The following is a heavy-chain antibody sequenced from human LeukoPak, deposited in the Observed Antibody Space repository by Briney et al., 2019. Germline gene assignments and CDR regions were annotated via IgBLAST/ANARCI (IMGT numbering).Heavy chain of an antibody. J-gene: IGHJ6*02. CDR1: GFNFNNAW. D-gene: IGHD3-16*01. CDR3: ARGGGLDV. Sequence: GGSLRLSCTTSGFNFNNAWMNWVRQAPGKGLEWVSRFNSDGSSTYYADSVKGRFTISRDNAKNSLYLQMSNLRAEDTAVYFCARGGGLDVWGQGATVTVSS. CDR2: FNSDGSST. V-gene: IGHV3-74*01.